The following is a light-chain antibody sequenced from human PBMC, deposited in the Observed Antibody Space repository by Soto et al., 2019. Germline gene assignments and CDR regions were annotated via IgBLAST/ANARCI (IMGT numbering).Light chain of an antibody. CDR2: EGT. V-gene: IGLV2-14*02. Sequence: QSALTQPASVSGSPGQSITISCTRSSTDFENYNLVSWYQHCPDKAPKLIIYEGTKRPSEISDRFSGSKSGNTASLTISGLQAEDETDYYCSSYTSTNHVVFGGGTKLTVL. CDR3: SSYTSTNHVV. CDR1: STDFENYNL. J-gene: IGLJ2*01.